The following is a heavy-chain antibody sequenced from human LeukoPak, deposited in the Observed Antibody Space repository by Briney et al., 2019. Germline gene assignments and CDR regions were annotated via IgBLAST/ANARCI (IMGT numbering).Heavy chain of an antibody. CDR2: ISSSSSTI. CDR1: GFTFSSYS. V-gene: IGHV3-48*01. D-gene: IGHD4-23*01. CDR3: ARDVTVADFDY. J-gene: IGHJ4*02. Sequence: PGGSLRLSCAASGFTFSSYSMNWVRQAPGKGLEWVSYISSSSSTIYYADSVKGRFTISRDNAKNSLYLQMNSLRAEDTAVYYCARDVTVADFDYWGQGTLVTVSS.